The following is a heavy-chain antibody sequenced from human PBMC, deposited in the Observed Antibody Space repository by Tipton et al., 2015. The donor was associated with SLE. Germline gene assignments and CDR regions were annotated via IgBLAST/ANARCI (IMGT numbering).Heavy chain of an antibody. D-gene: IGHD3-10*01. CDR3: ARSYYGSRHYYTHADH. CDR2: ISPYHGNT. Sequence: QLVQSGAEVKKPGASVKVSCKASGYTFTNYGISWVRQAPGQGLEWMGWISPYHGNTDSAQNLQGRVTMTADTSTTTAYMELRSLRSDDTAVYYCARSYYGSRHYYTHADHWGQGTQVTVSS. CDR1: GYTFTNYG. J-gene: IGHJ4*02. V-gene: IGHV1-18*01.